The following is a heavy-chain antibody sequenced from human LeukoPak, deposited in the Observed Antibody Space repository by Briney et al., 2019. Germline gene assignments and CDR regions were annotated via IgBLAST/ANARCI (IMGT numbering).Heavy chain of an antibody. J-gene: IGHJ4*02. Sequence: SETLSLTCTVSGGSISSYYWSWIRQPPGKGLEWIGYIYYSGSTNYDPSLKSRVTISVDTSKNQFSLKLSSVTAADTAVYYCARASIVGASFDYWGQGTLVTVSS. CDR1: GGSISSYY. D-gene: IGHD1-26*01. CDR3: ARASIVGASFDY. V-gene: IGHV4-59*01. CDR2: IYYSGST.